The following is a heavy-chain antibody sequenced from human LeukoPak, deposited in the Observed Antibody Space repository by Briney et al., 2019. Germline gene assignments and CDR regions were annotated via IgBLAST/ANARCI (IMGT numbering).Heavy chain of an antibody. J-gene: IGHJ6*04. CDR2: IIPIFGTA. CDR3: ARDRLDYGDYETCLDV. Sequence: GASVKVSCKASGGTFSSYAISWVRQAPGQGLVWMGGIIPIFGTANYAQKFQGRVTITADESTSTAYMELSSLRSEDTAVYYCARDRLDYGDYETCLDVWGKGTTVTVSS. D-gene: IGHD4-17*01. CDR1: GGTFSSYA. V-gene: IGHV1-69*13.